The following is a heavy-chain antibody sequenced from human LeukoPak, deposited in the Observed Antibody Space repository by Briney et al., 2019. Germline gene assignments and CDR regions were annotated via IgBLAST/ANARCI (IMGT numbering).Heavy chain of an antibody. D-gene: IGHD5-12*01. CDR1: AFTVSSYE. Sequence: PGGSLRLSCAPYAFTVSSYEMNWVRQAPGKGLEWVSYISSSGSTIYYADSVKGRFTISRNKAKNSLYLQMDSLIAEGTAVYFCARDIVAKIAYYYGMDVWAQGRKVSASS. CDR3: ARDIVAKIAYYYGMDV. J-gene: IGHJ6*01. V-gene: IGHV3-48*03. CDR2: ISSSGSTI.